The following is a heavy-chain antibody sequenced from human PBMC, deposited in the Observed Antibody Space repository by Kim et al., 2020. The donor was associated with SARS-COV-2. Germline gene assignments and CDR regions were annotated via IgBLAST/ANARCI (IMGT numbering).Heavy chain of an antibody. Sequence: YTKPSLKSRVTISVDTSKNQFSLKLSSVTAADTAVYYCARGPRLGGWFDPWGQGTLVTVSS. CDR3: ARGPRLGGWFDP. V-gene: IGHV4-39*01. J-gene: IGHJ5*02. D-gene: IGHD3-16*01.